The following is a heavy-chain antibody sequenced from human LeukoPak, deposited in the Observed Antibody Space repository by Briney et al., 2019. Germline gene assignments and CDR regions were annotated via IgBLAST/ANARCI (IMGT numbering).Heavy chain of an antibody. Sequence: SETLSLTCTVSDGSISSSSYYWGWIRQPPGKGLEWIGRIYTSGSTNYNPSLKSRVTISVDTSKNQFSLKLSSVTAADTAVYYCARDSRLDWTWFDYWGQGTLVTVSS. CDR2: IYTSGST. D-gene: IGHD3/OR15-3a*01. CDR1: DGSISSSSYY. J-gene: IGHJ4*02. V-gene: IGHV4-39*07. CDR3: ARDSRLDWTWFDY.